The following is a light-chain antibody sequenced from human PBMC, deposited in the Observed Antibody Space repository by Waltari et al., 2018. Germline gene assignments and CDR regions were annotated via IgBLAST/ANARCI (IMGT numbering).Light chain of an antibody. V-gene: IGLV2-8*01. Sequence: QSALIQPPSASGSPGQSVTISCSGTSSDIGGYNSVSWYQQHPGKAPKLLIYEVSKRPSGVPDRFSGSKSGNTASLTVSGLQAEDEADYYCSAYAGSNNLLFGGGTKLT. CDR2: EVS. J-gene: IGLJ2*01. CDR1: SSDIGGYNS. CDR3: SAYAGSNNLL.